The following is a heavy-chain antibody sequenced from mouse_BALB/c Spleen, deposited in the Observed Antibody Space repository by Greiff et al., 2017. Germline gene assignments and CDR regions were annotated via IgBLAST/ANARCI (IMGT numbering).Heavy chain of an antibody. V-gene: IGHV1S81*02. Sequence: VQLQESGAELVKPGASVQLSCKASGYTFTSYYMYWVKQRPGQGLEWIGEINPSNGGTNYNEKFKSKATLTVDKSSSTAYMQLSSLTSEDSAFYYCTRWDYYRYGGGYFDYWGQGTTLTVSS. CDR1: GYTFTSYY. CDR3: TRWDYYRYGGGYFDY. D-gene: IGHD2-14*01. CDR2: INPSNGGT. J-gene: IGHJ2*01.